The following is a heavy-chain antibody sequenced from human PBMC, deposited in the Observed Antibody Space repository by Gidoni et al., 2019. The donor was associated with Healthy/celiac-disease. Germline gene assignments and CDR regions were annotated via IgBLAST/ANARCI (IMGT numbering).Heavy chain of an antibody. Sequence: QVQLVQSGAEVKKPGASVKVSCKASGYTFTSYYMHWVRQAPGHGLEWMGIINPSGGSTSYAQKSQGRVTMTSDTSTSTVYMELSSLRSEDTAVYYCARTIPRYSSPPGPTSGDYWGQGTLVTVSS. J-gene: IGHJ4*02. CDR2: INPSGGST. D-gene: IGHD6-13*01. V-gene: IGHV1-46*01. CDR3: ARTIPRYSSPPGPTSGDY. CDR1: GYTFTSYY.